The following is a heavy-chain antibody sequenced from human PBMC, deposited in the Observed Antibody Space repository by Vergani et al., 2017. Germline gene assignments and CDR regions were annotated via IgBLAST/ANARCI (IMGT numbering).Heavy chain of an antibody. CDR3: ARSSNWGSTGFDY. CDR2: IDWDDDK. D-gene: IGHD7-27*01. Sequence: QVTLKESGPALVKPTQTLTLTCTFSGFSLSTSGMRVSWIRQPPGKALEWLARIDWDDDKFYSTSLMTRLTISKDTSKNQVVLTMTNMDPVDTATYYCARSSNWGSTGFDYWGQGTLVTVSS. J-gene: IGHJ4*02. V-gene: IGHV2-70*04. CDR1: GFSLSTSGMR.